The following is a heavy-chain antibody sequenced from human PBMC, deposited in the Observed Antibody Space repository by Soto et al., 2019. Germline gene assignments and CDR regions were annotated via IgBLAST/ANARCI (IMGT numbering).Heavy chain of an antibody. J-gene: IGHJ4*02. CDR3: ARAVAVSADFYY. CDR1: GYTFTGYA. V-gene: IGHV1-3*05. D-gene: IGHD6-19*01. Sequence: QVKLVQSGAEEKKPGASVKVSCKACGYTFTGYAMHWVRQAPGQRLEWMGWINAGNGNTKYSQKFQGRVTIARDTKASTAYVALSSLRSEDTAVYYCARAVAVSADFYYWSQGTLVTVSS. CDR2: INAGNGNT.